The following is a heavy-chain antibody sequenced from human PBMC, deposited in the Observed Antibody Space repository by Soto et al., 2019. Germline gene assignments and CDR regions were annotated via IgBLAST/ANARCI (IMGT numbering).Heavy chain of an antibody. CDR1: GGSISSYY. Sequence: QVQLQESGPGLVKPSETLSLTCTVSGGSISSYYWSWIRQPPGKGLEWIGYIYYSGSTNYNPSLKSRVPISVDAAKTQFSLQLSSVTAADTAVYYCARRYGSCFDYWGQGTLVTVSS. CDR3: ARRYGSCFDY. V-gene: IGHV4-59*08. CDR2: IYYSGST. J-gene: IGHJ4*02. D-gene: IGHD5-18*01.